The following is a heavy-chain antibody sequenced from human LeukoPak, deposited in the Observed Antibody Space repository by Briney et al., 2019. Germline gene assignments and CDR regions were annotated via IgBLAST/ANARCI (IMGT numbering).Heavy chain of an antibody. CDR3: ARVVQSTDSSGFYLPEYFQH. Sequence: SETLSLTCAVYAGSFSGYYWSWIRQPPGKGLEWIGEINHSGSTTSLKSRVTISVDTSKNQFSLKLSSVTAADTAVYYCARVVQSTDSSGFYLPEYFQHWGQGTLVTVSS. J-gene: IGHJ1*01. V-gene: IGHV4-34*01. CDR2: INHSGST. CDR1: AGSFSGYY. D-gene: IGHD3-22*01.